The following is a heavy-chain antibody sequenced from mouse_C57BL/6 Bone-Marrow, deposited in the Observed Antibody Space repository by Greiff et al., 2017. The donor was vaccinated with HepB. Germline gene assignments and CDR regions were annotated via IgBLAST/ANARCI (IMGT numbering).Heavy chain of an antibody. Sequence: DVKLQESGGGLVQPGGSLSLSCAASGFTFTDYYMSWVRQPPGKALEWLGFIRNKANGYTTEYSASVKGRFTISRDNSQSILYLQMNALRAEDSATYYCARSHYYGSSYDWYFDVWGTGTTVTVSS. J-gene: IGHJ1*03. V-gene: IGHV7-3*01. CDR2: IRNKANGYTT. D-gene: IGHD1-1*01. CDR1: GFTFTDYY. CDR3: ARSHYYGSSYDWYFDV.